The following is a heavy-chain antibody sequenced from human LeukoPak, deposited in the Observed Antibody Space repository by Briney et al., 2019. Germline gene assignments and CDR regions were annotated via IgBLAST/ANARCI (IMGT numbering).Heavy chain of an antibody. D-gene: IGHD3-22*01. Sequence: PGGSLRLSCAASGFTFSDYYMSWIRQAPGKGLEWVSYISSSGSTIYYADSVKGRFTISRDNAKNSLYLQMNSLRAEDTAVYYCARDRVPDSSGYELDAFDIWGQGTMVTVSS. CDR3: ARDRVPDSSGYELDAFDI. CDR1: GFTFSDYY. CDR2: ISSSGSTI. J-gene: IGHJ3*02. V-gene: IGHV3-11*01.